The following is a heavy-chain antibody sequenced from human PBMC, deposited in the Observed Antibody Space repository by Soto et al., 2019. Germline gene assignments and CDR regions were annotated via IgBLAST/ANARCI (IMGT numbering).Heavy chain of an antibody. D-gene: IGHD6-6*01. CDR1: GGSISIGGYY. CDR3: ASVLSTSSYDH. CDR2: IYYSGIT. Sequence: QVQLQESGPGLVKPSQTLSLTCTVSGGSISIGGYYWSWIRQHPGKGLEWIGYIYYSGITHYSPSLKSRITILVDTSKNQFSLKLSSVTAADTAVYYCASVLSTSSYDHWGQGTLVSVSS. J-gene: IGHJ4*02. V-gene: IGHV4-31*03.